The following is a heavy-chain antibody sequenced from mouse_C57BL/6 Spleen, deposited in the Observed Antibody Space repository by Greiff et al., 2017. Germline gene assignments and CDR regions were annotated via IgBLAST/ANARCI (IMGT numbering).Heavy chain of an antibody. D-gene: IGHD4-1*01. CDR2: INPSSGYT. CDR1: GYTFTSYT. CDR3: ARGKNWDY. V-gene: IGHV1-4*01. Sequence: VKLQESGAELARPGASVKMSCKASGYTFTSYTMHWVKQRPGQGLEWIGYINPSSGYTKYNQKFKDKATLTADKSSSTAYMQLSSLTSEDSAVYYCARGKNWDYWGQGTTLTVSS. J-gene: IGHJ2*01.